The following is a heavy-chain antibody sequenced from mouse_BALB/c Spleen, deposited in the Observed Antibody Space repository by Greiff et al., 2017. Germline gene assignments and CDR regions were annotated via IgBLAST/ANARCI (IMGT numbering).Heavy chain of an antibody. Sequence: VQLQQPGAELVRPGASVKLSCKASGYTFTSYWINWVKQRPGQGLEWIGNIYPSDSYTNYNQKFKDKATLTVDKSSSTAYMQLSSPTSEDSAVYYCTTYGYEAWFAYWGQGTLVTVSA. CDR3: TTYGYEAWFAY. V-gene: IGHV1-69*02. CDR1: GYTFTSYW. CDR2: IYPSDSYT. J-gene: IGHJ3*01. D-gene: IGHD2-2*01.